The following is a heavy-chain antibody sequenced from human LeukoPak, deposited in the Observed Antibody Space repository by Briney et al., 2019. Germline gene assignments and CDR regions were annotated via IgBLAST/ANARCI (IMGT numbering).Heavy chain of an antibody. CDR3: ARDRLLWFGELFHFDY. D-gene: IGHD3-10*01. CDR2: IIPIFGTA. Sequence: SVKVSCKASGGTFSSYAISWVRQAPGQGLEWMGGIIPIFGTANYAQKFQGRVTITADESTSTAYMELSSLRSEDTAVYYCARDRLLWFGELFHFDYWGQGTLVTVSS. J-gene: IGHJ4*02. V-gene: IGHV1-69*01. CDR1: GGTFSSYA.